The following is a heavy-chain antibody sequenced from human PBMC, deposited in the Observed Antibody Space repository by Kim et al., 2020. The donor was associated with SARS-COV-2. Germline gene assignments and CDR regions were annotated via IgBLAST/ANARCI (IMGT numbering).Heavy chain of an antibody. D-gene: IGHD1-1*01. CDR2: ISGSGGST. Sequence: GGSLRLSCAASGFTFSSYAMSWVRQAPGKGLEWVSAISGSGGSTYYADSMKGRFTISRDNSKNTLYLQMNSLRAEDTAVYYCAKSAIPDFRAVQLLKYWGQGTLVTVSS. V-gene: IGHV3-23*01. CDR1: GFTFSSYA. J-gene: IGHJ4*02. CDR3: AKSAIPDFRAVQLLKY.